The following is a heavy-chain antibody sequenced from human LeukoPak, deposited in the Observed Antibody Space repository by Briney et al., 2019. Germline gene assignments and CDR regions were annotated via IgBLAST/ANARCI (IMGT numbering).Heavy chain of an antibody. D-gene: IGHD2-8*02. J-gene: IGHJ4*02. Sequence: GGSLRLSCTASGFTFSTYGMHWVRQAPGKGLEWVSAITGSGDTTYYADSVKGRFTISRDNSKNTLYLQLNSLRAEDTAVYYCADFAATPTGYWGQGTLVTVSS. CDR3: ADFAATPTGY. V-gene: IGHV3-23*01. CDR2: ITGSGDTT. CDR1: GFTFSTYG.